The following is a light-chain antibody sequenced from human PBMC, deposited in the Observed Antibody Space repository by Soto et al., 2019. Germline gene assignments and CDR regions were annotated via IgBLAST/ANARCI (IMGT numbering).Light chain of an antibody. CDR2: EVN. CDR3: SSYTSSSTYV. J-gene: IGLJ1*01. CDR1: SSDVGSSKF. V-gene: IGLV2-14*01. Sequence: QSVLTQPASVSGSPGQSITISCTGTSSDVGSSKFVSLYQLHPGKAPKLMVYEVNNRPSGVSNRFSGSKSGNTASLTISGLQAEDEADYHCSSYTSSSTYVFGTGTKVTVL.